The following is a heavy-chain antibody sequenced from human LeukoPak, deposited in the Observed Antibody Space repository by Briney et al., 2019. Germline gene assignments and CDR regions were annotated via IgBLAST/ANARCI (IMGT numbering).Heavy chain of an antibody. D-gene: IGHD3-22*01. Sequence: GASVKVSCKASGYTFTSYAMHWVRQAPGQRLERMGWSNAGNGNTKYSQEFQGRVTITRDTSASTAYMELSSLRSEDMAVYYCARAYNYYDSSGYYLGYYFDYWGQGTLVTVSS. CDR1: GYTFTSYA. CDR2: SNAGNGNT. CDR3: ARAYNYYDSSGYYLGYYFDY. J-gene: IGHJ4*02. V-gene: IGHV1-3*02.